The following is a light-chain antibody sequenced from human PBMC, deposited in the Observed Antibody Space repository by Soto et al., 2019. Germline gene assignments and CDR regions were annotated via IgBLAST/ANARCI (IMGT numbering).Light chain of an antibody. CDR1: QTVSSAY. Sequence: DIVLTQSPGTLSLSPGERATLSCRTSQTVSSAYLAWYKQKPGQAPRLLIYGASSRATGIPDRFSGSGSGTDFTLTISRLEPEDSAVYFCQQYNNWPPWTFGQGTKV. CDR2: GAS. V-gene: IGKV3-20*01. J-gene: IGKJ1*01. CDR3: QQYNNWPPWT.